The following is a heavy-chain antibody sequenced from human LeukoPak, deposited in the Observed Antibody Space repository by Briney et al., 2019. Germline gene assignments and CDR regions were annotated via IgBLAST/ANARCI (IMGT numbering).Heavy chain of an antibody. J-gene: IGHJ4*02. CDR2: ISSSSSYM. D-gene: IGHD5-18*01. V-gene: IGHV3-21*01. Sequence: GGSLRLSCAASGFTFSSYSMNWVRQAPGKGLGWVSSISSSSSYMYYADSVKGRFPISRDNAKNSLYLQMNSLRAEDTAVYYCARGTWIQLWSAFDYWGQGTLVTVSS. CDR3: ARGTWIQLWSAFDY. CDR1: GFTFSSYS.